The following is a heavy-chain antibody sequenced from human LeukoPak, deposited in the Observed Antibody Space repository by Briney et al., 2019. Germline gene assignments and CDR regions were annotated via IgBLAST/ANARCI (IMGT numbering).Heavy chain of an antibody. CDR3: ARIGSAAFTDY. D-gene: IGHD3-3*02. CDR1: GFTFSTYA. V-gene: IGHV3-23*01. CDR2: ISDSGGAI. J-gene: IGHJ4*02. Sequence: GGPLRLSCAASGFTFSTYALNWVRQAPGKGLEWVSAISDSGGAIYYADSVKGRFTMSRDNSKNPWFLQMNSLRAEDTAVYYCARIGSAAFTDYWGQGTLVTVSS.